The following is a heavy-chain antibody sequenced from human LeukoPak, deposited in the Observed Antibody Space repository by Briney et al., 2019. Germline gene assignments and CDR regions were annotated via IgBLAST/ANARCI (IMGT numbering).Heavy chain of an antibody. J-gene: IGHJ4*02. CDR1: GFTFSSYS. V-gene: IGHV3-21*01. CDR3: ARDYYDSSGYWMSNY. Sequence: GGSLRLSCAASGFTFSSYSMNWVRQAPGKGLEWVSSISSSSSYIYYADSVKGRFTISRDNAKNSLYLQMNSLRAEDTAVYYCARDYYDSSGYWMSNYWGQGTLVTVSS. D-gene: IGHD3-22*01. CDR2: ISSSSSYI.